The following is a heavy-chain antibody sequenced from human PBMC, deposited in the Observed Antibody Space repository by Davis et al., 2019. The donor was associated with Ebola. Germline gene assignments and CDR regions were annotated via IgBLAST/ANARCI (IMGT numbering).Heavy chain of an antibody. D-gene: IGHD4-17*01. CDR1: GGSFSGYY. J-gene: IGHJ1*01. Sequence: PSETLSLTCAVYGGSFSGYYWSWIRQPPGKGLEWIGEINHSGSTNYNPSLKSRVTISVDTSKNQFSLKLSSVTAADTAVYYCARLPVDYGDLRGAEYFQHWGQGTLVTVSS. V-gene: IGHV4-34*01. CDR2: INHSGST. CDR3: ARLPVDYGDLRGAEYFQH.